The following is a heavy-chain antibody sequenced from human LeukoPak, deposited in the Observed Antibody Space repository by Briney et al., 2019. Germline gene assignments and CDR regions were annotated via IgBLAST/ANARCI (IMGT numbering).Heavy chain of an antibody. D-gene: IGHD5-12*01. CDR2: ISGDGGDT. CDR1: GFTFDDFA. J-gene: IGHJ4*02. Sequence: GGSLRLSCAASGFTFDDFAMHWVRQVPGKGLEWVSLISGDGGDTFYADSVRGRFTISRDNNKNSLFLQMNSLRTEDTALYYCARARGYSNLWGQGTLVTVSS. CDR3: ARARGYSNL. V-gene: IGHV3-43*02.